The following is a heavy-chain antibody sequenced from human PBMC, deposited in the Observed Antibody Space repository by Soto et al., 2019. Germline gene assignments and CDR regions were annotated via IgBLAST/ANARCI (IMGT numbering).Heavy chain of an antibody. J-gene: IGHJ4*02. CDR1: GFTFSSYA. D-gene: IGHD3-9*01. CDR3: AKDILTGYYGRYFDY. CDR2: ISYDGSNK. Sequence: HPGGSLRLSCAASGFTFSSYAMHWVRQAPGKGLEWVAVISYDGSNKYYADSVKGRFTISRDNSKNTLYLQMNSLRAEDTAVYYCAKDILTGYYGRYFDYWGQGTLVTVSS. V-gene: IGHV3-30-3*01.